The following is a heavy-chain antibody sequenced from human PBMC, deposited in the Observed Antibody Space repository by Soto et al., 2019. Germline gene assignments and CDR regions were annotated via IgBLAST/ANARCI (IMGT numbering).Heavy chain of an antibody. CDR1: GGSISSSSYY. Sequence: PSETLSLTCTVSGGSISSSSYYWGWIRQPPGKGLEWIGSIYYSGSTYYNPSLKSRVTISVDTSKNQFSLKLSSVTAADTAVYFCATHVLKSHYFDYWGEGTLVRLL. CDR3: ATHVLKSHYFDY. CDR2: IYYSGST. V-gene: IGHV4-39*01. J-gene: IGHJ4*02.